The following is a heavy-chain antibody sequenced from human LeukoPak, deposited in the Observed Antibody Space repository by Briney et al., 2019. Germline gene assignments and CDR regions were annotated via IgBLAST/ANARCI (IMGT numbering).Heavy chain of an antibody. J-gene: IGHJ6*02. Sequence: QPGGSLRLSCAASGFTFSSYEMNWVRQAPGKGLEWVSYISSSGSTIYYADSVKGRFTISRDNAKNSLYLQMNSLRAEDTALYYCAKDPNPGSWDVWGQGTTVTVSS. CDR3: AKDPNPGSWDV. V-gene: IGHV3-48*03. D-gene: IGHD6-25*01. CDR2: ISSSGSTI. CDR1: GFTFSSYE.